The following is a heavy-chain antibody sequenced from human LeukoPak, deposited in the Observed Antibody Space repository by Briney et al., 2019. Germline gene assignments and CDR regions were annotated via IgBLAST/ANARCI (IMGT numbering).Heavy chain of an antibody. CDR3: ARPGQPSVTTSYAFDI. Sequence: PSETLSLTCAVSGYSISSGYYWGWIRQPPGKGLEWIGSIYHSGSTYYNPSLKSRVTISVDTPKNQFSLKLSSVTAADTAVYYCARPGQPSVTTSYAFDIWGQGTMVTVSS. CDR2: IYHSGST. D-gene: IGHD4-17*01. V-gene: IGHV4-38-2*01. J-gene: IGHJ3*02. CDR1: GYSISSGYY.